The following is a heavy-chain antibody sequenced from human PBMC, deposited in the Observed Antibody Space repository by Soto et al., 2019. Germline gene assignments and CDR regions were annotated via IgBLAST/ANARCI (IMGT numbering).Heavy chain of an antibody. V-gene: IGHV4-59*02. CDR2: IRYSGNT. J-gene: IGHJ4*02. CDR1: GGSVSSYY. Sequence: ETLSLTCTVSGGSVSSYYWNWIRQPPGKGLEWIGYIRYSGNTNYNPSLKSRVTISVDTSKNQFSLKLSSVTAADTAVYYCARVSSSWGLVNYFDYWGQGTLVTVSS. CDR3: ARVSSSWGLVNYFDY. D-gene: IGHD6-13*01.